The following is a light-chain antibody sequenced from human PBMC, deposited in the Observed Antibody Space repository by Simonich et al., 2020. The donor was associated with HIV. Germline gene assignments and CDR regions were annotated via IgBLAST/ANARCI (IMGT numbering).Light chain of an antibody. J-gene: IGKJ1*01. Sequence: DIVMTQSPDSLAVSLVERATINCMSSQDVFYSSNHHKYIAWYQQKPGQPPNLLIYWAPTRESGVPDRVNGSGSETDFTLSISSLQAEDVAVYYGQQYYSTPPTFGQGTKVEIK. CDR3: QQYYSTPPT. CDR1: QDVFYSSNHHKY. CDR2: WAP. V-gene: IGKV4-1*01.